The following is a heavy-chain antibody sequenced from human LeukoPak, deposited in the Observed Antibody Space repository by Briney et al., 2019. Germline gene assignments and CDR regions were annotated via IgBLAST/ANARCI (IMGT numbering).Heavy chain of an antibody. J-gene: IGHJ1*01. CDR3: ARRRYYDSTGYLD. Sequence: SETLSLTCTISGGFISSSSYYWGWIRQPPGKGLEWIGDIYYTGSTYYYASLKSRVSISIDTSNNHFSLKLSSVTAADTALYYCARRRYYDSTGYLDWGQGTLVTVSS. CDR2: IYYTGST. V-gene: IGHV4-39*02. D-gene: IGHD3-22*01. CDR1: GGFISSSSYY.